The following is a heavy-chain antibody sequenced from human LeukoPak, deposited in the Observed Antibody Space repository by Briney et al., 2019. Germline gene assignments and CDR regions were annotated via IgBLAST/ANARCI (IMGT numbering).Heavy chain of an antibody. J-gene: IGHJ4*02. V-gene: IGHV3-23*01. D-gene: IGHD6-13*01. CDR3: AKRVPAAAGTRFDY. CDR2: ISGGGGST. CDR1: RFTFSNYA. Sequence: PGGSLSLSCTASRFTFSNYAMSWVRQAPEKGVEWVSAISGGGGSTYYADSVKGRFTISRDNSKNTLYLQMNSLRAEDTAIYYCAKRVPAAAGTRFDYWGQGTLVTVSS.